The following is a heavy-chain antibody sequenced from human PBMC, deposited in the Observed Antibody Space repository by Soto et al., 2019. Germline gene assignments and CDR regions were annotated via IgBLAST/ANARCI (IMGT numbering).Heavy chain of an antibody. J-gene: IGHJ4*02. D-gene: IGHD3-22*01. CDR3: AKDSYYYDSSGYYFFSAY. CDR2: ISGSGGST. CDR1: GFTFSSYA. V-gene: IGHV3-23*01. Sequence: GGSLRLSCAASGFTFSSYAMSWVRQAPGKGLEWVSAISGSGGSTYYADSVKGRFTISRDNSKNTLYLQMNSLRAEDTAVYYCAKDSYYYDSSGYYFFSAYWGQGTLVTVSS.